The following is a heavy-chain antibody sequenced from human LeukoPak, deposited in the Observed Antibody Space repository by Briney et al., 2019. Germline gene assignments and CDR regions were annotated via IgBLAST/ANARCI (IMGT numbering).Heavy chain of an antibody. CDR2: IYTSGST. CDR3: ARDRTLTTNYDSSGYYFGGNMDV. Sequence: SETLSLTCTVSGGSISSYCWSWIRQPAGKGLEWIGRIYTSGSTNYNPSLKSRVTMSVDTSKNQFSLKLSSVTAADTAVYYCARDRTLTTNYDSSGYYFGGNMDVWGKGTTVTVSS. V-gene: IGHV4-4*07. D-gene: IGHD3-22*01. CDR1: GGSISSYC. J-gene: IGHJ6*03.